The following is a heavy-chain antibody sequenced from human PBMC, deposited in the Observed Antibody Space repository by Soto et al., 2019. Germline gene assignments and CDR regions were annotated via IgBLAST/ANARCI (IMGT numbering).Heavy chain of an antibody. CDR2: IIPIFGTA. Sequence: SVKVSCKASGGTFSNYAINWVRQAPGQGLEWMGGIIPIFGTANYAQKFQGRVTITADESTSTAYLDLSRLRSEDTAVYYCARPVEMATISRSYLFYWGQGTLVTVSS. V-gene: IGHV1-69*13. D-gene: IGHD5-12*01. CDR1: GGTFSNYA. CDR3: ARPVEMATISRSYLFY. J-gene: IGHJ4*02.